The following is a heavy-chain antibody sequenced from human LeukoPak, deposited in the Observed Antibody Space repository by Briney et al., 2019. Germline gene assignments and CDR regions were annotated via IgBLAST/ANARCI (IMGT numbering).Heavy chain of an antibody. CDR2: INHSGST. CDR1: GGSFSGYY. D-gene: IGHD2-21*02. CDR3: ARAYCGGDCHIGFGLYYMDV. Sequence: SETLSLTCAVYGGSFSGYYWSWIRQPPGKGLEWIGEINHSGSTNYNPSPKSRVTISVDTSKNQFSLKLSSVTAADTAVYYCARAYCGGDCHIGFGLYYMDVWGKGTTVTVSS. J-gene: IGHJ6*03. V-gene: IGHV4-34*01.